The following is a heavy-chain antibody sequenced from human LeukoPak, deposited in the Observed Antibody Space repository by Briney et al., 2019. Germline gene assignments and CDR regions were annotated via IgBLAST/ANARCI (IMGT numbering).Heavy chain of an antibody. CDR3: ASLPHIWGYYDSSGAIDY. J-gene: IGHJ4*02. D-gene: IGHD3-22*01. Sequence: PSEILSLTCTVSGDSTSSIAYYWGWIRQPPGKGLEWIGSVYYTGSTYYNPSLKSRVTISVDTSNNQFSLKLTSLSAADTAVYYCASLPHIWGYYDSSGAIDYWGRGTLVTVSS. CDR2: VYYTGST. CDR1: GDSTSSIAYY. V-gene: IGHV4-39*01.